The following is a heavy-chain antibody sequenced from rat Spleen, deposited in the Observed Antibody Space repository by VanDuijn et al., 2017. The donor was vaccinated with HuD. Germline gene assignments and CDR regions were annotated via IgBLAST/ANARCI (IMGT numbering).Heavy chain of an antibody. D-gene: IGHD5-1*01. V-gene: IGHV5-31*01. CDR3: ARHTDWEGYVMDA. CDR1: GFTFNVYW. J-gene: IGHJ4*01. CDR2: ITNTGDTT. Sequence: EVQLMESGGGLVQPGKSLKLSCVASGFTFNVYWMAWIRQAPGKGLEWVASITNTGDTTYYSDSVKGRFTISRDNAKSSLYLQMNSLKSEDTATYYCARHTDWEGYVMDAWGQGASVTVSA.